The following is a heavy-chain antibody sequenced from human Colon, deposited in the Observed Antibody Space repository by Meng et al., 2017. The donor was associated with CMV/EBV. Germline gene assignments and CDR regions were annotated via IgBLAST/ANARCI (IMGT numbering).Heavy chain of an antibody. CDR3: ARDLGNGRRRWSHFDL. CDR2: LNYTGVT. Sequence: GGCVTSARWWSWGGQLPGEEMEWSGELNYTGVTNHRAALKGQISKSVDRSRNIFFLNLTSVTAADTAMYYCARDLGNGRRRWSHFDLWGRGTLVTVSS. V-gene: IGHV4-4*02. CDR1: GGCVTSARW. D-gene: IGHD2-15*01. J-gene: IGHJ2*01.